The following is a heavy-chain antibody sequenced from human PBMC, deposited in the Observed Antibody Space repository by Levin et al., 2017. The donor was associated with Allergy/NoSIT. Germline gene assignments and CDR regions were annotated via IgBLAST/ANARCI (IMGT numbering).Heavy chain of an antibody. J-gene: IGHJ3*02. V-gene: IGHV3-9*01. Sequence: LSLTCAASGFTFNDSAMHWVRPAPGKGLEWVSGTSWNGDTIGYAGSVKGRFTISRDSAENSLYLQMNSLRPEDTALYYCAKDHSGACVSACEIWGQRTLVTISS. CDR1: GFTFNDSA. CDR2: TSWNGDTI. D-gene: IGHD6-19*01. CDR3: AKDHSGACVSACEI.